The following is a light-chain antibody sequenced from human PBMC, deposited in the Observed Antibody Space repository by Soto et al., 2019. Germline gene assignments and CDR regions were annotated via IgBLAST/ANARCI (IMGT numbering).Light chain of an antibody. Sequence: DIQMTQSPSTLSASVGDRVTITCRASQSISSWLAWYQQKPGKAPKLLIYKASSLESGVPSRFSGSGSGTEFTLTISSLQSEDLAVYYCQQYADWPAFGGGTKVDIK. J-gene: IGKJ4*01. V-gene: IGKV1-5*03. CDR3: QQYADWPA. CDR1: QSISSW. CDR2: KAS.